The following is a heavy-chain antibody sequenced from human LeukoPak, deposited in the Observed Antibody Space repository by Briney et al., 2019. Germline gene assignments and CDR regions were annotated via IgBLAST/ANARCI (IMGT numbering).Heavy chain of an antibody. Sequence: GRSLRLTCAVSGFTFSSYAMHWVRQAPGKGLEWVAVISYDGSNKYYADSVKGRFTISRDNSKNTLYLQMNSLRAEDTAVYYCARDPLEWLLLYYFDYWGQGTLVTGSS. CDR1: GFTFSSYA. CDR3: ARDPLEWLLLYYFDY. V-gene: IGHV3-30*01. CDR2: ISYDGSNK. D-gene: IGHD3-3*01. J-gene: IGHJ4*02.